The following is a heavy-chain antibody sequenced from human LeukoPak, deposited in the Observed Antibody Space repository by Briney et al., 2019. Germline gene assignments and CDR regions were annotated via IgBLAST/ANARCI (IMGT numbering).Heavy chain of an antibody. CDR2: IYYSGST. CDR1: GGSISSRAYY. CDR3: AGVRKPTEGGAFDI. V-gene: IGHV4-31*03. D-gene: IGHD1-26*01. J-gene: IGHJ3*02. Sequence: SETLSLTCTVSGGSISSRAYYWSWIRQHPGKGLEWIGYIYYSGSTYYNPSLKSRFTISVDTSKNQFSLKLSSVTAADTAVYYCAGVRKPTEGGAFDIWGQGTMVTVSS.